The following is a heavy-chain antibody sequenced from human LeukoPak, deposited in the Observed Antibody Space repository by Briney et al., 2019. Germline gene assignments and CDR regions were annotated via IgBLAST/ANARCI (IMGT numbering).Heavy chain of an antibody. D-gene: IGHD3-16*01. Sequence: SETLSLTCTVSGGSISSGDYYWSWIRQPPGEGLEWIGYIYYSGSTYYNPSLKSRVTISVDTSKNQFSLKLSSVTAADTAVYYCARDGAPTRFDPWGQGTLVTVSS. J-gene: IGHJ5*02. CDR2: IYYSGST. V-gene: IGHV4-30-4*01. CDR1: GGSISSGDYY. CDR3: ARDGAPTRFDP.